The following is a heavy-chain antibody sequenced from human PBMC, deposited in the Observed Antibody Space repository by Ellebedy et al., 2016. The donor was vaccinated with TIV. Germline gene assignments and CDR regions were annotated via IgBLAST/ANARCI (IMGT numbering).Heavy chain of an antibody. CDR1: GFTVSSNY. Sequence: PGGSLRLSCAASGFTVSSNYMTWVRQAPGKGLEWVLIIYSGGSTYYADSVKDRFTISRDNSKNTLYLQMSSLRAEDTAIYYCARTKYLDYWGQGTLVTVSS. V-gene: IGHV3-66*01. J-gene: IGHJ4*02. CDR2: IYSGGST. CDR3: ARTKYLDY.